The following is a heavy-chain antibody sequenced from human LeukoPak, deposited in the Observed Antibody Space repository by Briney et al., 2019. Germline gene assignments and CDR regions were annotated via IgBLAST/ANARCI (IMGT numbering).Heavy chain of an antibody. J-gene: IGHJ4*02. CDR3: AREGEWLDYFDY. CDR2: INPSGGST. D-gene: IGHD6-19*01. V-gene: IGHV1-46*01. CDR1: GYTFTSYY. Sequence: GASMKVSCKASGYTFTSYYMHWVRQAPGQGLEWMGIINPSGGSTSYAQKFQGRVTMTRDTSTSTVYMELSSLRSEDTAVYYCAREGEWLDYFDYWGQGTLVTVSS.